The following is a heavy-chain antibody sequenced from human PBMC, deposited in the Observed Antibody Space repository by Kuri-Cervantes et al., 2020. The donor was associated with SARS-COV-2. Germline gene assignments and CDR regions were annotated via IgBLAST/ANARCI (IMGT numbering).Heavy chain of an antibody. V-gene: IGHV1-2*02. CDR3: AREQPDATFFDY. Sequence: ASVKVSCKASGYTFTVYYIHWVRQAPGQGLEWMGWINPNSGGTRFAQKFQGRVSMTRDTSINTAYMELSSLRSDDTAVYYCAREQPDATFFDYWGQGTLVTVSS. CDR1: GYTFTVYY. J-gene: IGHJ4*02. CDR2: INPNSGGT. D-gene: IGHD6-13*01.